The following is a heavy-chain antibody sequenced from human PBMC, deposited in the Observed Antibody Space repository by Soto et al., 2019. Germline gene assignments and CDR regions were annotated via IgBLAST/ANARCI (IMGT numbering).Heavy chain of an antibody. CDR1: GGTFSSYA. D-gene: IGHD2-15*01. V-gene: IGHV1-69*06. J-gene: IGHJ6*02. CDR3: AAAYCSGGSCYSEDYYGMDV. Sequence: SVKVSCKASGGTFSSYAISWVRQAPGQGLEWMGGIIPIFGTANYAQKFQGRVTITADKSTSTAYMELSSLRSEDTAVYYCAAAYCSGGSCYSEDYYGMDVWGQGTTVTVSS. CDR2: IIPIFGTA.